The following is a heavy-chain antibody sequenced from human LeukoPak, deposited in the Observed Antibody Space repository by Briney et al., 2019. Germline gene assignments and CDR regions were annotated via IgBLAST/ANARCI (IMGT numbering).Heavy chain of an antibody. V-gene: IGHV3-69-1*01. CDR1: GFSISDYY. CDR3: GRGGYDFDA. CDR2: IERGTST. J-gene: IGHJ6*02. Sequence: PGGSLRLSCAASGFSISDYYMTWVRQAPGKGLEWVSTIERGTSTLYAGSVKGRFTISRDNTKNTLYLQMNRLRAEDTAFYYCGRGGYDFDALGPGATVSVFS. D-gene: IGHD3/OR15-3a*01.